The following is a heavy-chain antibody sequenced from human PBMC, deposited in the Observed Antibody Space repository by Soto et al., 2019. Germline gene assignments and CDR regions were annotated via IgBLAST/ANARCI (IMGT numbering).Heavy chain of an antibody. CDR3: AKDRHPDGIWTFDY. CDR2: ISTSGSNT. Sequence: GGSLRLSCAASGFSFNSCTMNWVRQAPGKGLEWVSGISTSGSNTYYADCVKGRFTIFRDNSQNILFLQMNSLRVEDTAIYYCAKDRHPDGIWTFDYWGQGTLVTVSS. CDR1: GFSFNSCT. V-gene: IGHV3-23*01. J-gene: IGHJ4*02. D-gene: IGHD3-9*01.